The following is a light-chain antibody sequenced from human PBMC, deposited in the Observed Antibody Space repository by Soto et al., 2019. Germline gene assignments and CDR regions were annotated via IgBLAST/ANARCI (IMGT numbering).Light chain of an antibody. CDR3: HQYDTSPET. Sequence: EIVLTQSPGTLSLSPGERATLSCRASQSVSSSYLAWYQHKPGQAPRLLMYGTSSRATGIPDRFSGSGSGTDFTLTISRLEPEDFAVYYCHQYDTSPETFGQGTKVEIK. CDR2: GTS. J-gene: IGKJ1*01. CDR1: QSVSSSY. V-gene: IGKV3-20*01.